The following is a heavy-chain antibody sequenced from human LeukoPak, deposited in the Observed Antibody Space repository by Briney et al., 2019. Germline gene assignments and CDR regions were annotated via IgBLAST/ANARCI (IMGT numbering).Heavy chain of an antibody. Sequence: PSETLSLTCTVSGGSISSGDYYWSWIRQPPGKGLEWIGYIYYSGSTYYNPSLKSRVNISVDTSKNQFSLKLSSVTAADTAVYYCAGRVIYDYVSDYWGQGTLVTVSS. V-gene: IGHV4-30-4*01. D-gene: IGHD5/OR15-5a*01. CDR1: GGSISSGDYY. CDR3: AGRVIYDYVSDY. CDR2: IYYSGST. J-gene: IGHJ4*02.